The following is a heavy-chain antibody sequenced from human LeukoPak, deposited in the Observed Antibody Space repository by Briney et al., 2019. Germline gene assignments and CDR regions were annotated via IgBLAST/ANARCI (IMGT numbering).Heavy chain of an antibody. CDR1: GYTFTSYG. Sequence: ASVKVSCKASGYTFTSYGISWVRQAPGQGLEWMGWISAYNGNTNYAQKLQGRVTMTTDTSTSTAYMELRSLRSDDTAVYYCARDSSGWYKEVDYYYYGMDVWGQGTTVTVSS. CDR3: ARDSSGWYKEVDYYYYGMDV. J-gene: IGHJ6*02. D-gene: IGHD6-19*01. V-gene: IGHV1-18*01. CDR2: ISAYNGNT.